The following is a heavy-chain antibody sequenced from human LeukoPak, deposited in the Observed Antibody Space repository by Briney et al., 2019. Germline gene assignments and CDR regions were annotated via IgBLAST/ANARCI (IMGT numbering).Heavy chain of an antibody. D-gene: IGHD4-17*01. CDR2: IKEDGSEK. J-gene: IGHJ6*02. CDR3: ARDQPYGDFTYYYYGMDV. Sequence: GGSLRLSCAAFGFTFSTSWMSWVRQAPGKGLEWVANIKEDGSEKYYVDSVKGRFTISRDNAKNSLYLQMSSLRVEDTAVYYCARDQPYGDFTYYYYGMDVWGQGTTVTVSS. CDR1: GFTFSTSW. V-gene: IGHV3-7*01.